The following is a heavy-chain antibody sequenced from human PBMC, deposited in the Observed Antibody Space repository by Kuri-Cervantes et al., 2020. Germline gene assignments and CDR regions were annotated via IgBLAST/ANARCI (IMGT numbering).Heavy chain of an antibody. CDR1: GFTFSAYW. Sequence: GESLKISCVASGFTFSAYWMHWVRQVPGKGLVWVSRINGDGTTTIYADSVRGRFSISRDNAKKTLYLEMNSLRAEDTAVYYCAKDAGLRGVFDYWGQGTLVTVSS. CDR2: INGDGTTT. CDR3: AKDAGLRGVFDY. D-gene: IGHD3-10*01. V-gene: IGHV3-74*01. J-gene: IGHJ4*02.